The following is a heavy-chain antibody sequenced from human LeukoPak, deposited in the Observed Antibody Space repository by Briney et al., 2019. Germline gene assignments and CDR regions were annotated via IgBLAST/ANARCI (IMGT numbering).Heavy chain of an antibody. CDR2: IWYDGSNK. CDR1: GFTFSSFA. D-gene: IGHD5-18*01. Sequence: GGSLRLSCAASGFTFSSFAMHWVRQAPGKGLEWVAVIWYDGSNKYYADSVKGRFTISRDNSKNTLYLQMNSLRAEDTAVYYCARDLGGIQLWFGFDYWGQGTLVTVSS. V-gene: IGHV3-33*08. CDR3: ARDLGGIQLWFGFDY. J-gene: IGHJ4*02.